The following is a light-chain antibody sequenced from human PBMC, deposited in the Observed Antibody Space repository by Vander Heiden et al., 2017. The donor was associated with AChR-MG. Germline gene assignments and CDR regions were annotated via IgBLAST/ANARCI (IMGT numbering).Light chain of an antibody. CDR3: AAWDDSLTGWV. J-gene: IGLJ3*02. CDR1: SSNIGSNF. CDR2: RND. V-gene: IGLV1-47*01. Sequence: QSVLTQPPSASGTPGQRVTISCSGGSSNIGSNFVYWYQQLPGMAPKLLIDRNDQRSSGVPDRFSGSNSGTSASLDISGLRSEDEADYYGAAWDDSLTGWVFGGGTKLTVL.